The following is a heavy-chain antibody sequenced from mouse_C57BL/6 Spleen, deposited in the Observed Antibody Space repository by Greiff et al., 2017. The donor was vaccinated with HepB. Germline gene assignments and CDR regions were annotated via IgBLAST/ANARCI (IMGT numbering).Heavy chain of an antibody. CDR2: ISNGGGST. Sequence: EVKVEESGGGLVQPGGSLKLSCAASGFTFSDYYMYWVRQTPEKRLEWVAYISNGGGSTYYPDTVKGRFTISRDNAKNTLYLQMSRLKSEDTAMYYCARQGPGYWYFDVWGTGTTVTVSS. J-gene: IGHJ1*03. CDR1: GFTFSDYY. V-gene: IGHV5-12*01. CDR3: ARQGPGYWYFDV.